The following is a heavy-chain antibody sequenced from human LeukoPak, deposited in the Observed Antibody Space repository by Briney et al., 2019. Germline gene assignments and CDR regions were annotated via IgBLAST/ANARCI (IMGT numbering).Heavy chain of an antibody. Sequence: GASVKVSCKVSGYTFTSYGISWVRQAPGQGLEWMGGIIPIFGTANYAQKFQGRVTITADESTSTAYMELSSLRSEDTAVYYCARVDAYGSGSSLDYWGQGTLVTVSS. CDR1: GYTFTSYG. J-gene: IGHJ4*02. D-gene: IGHD3-10*01. V-gene: IGHV1-69*13. CDR3: ARVDAYGSGSSLDY. CDR2: IIPIFGTA.